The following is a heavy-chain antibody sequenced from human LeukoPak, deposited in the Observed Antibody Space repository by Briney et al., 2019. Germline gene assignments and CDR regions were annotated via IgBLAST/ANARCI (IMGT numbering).Heavy chain of an antibody. CDR3: AGGVRYSSSWPLDY. CDR1: GGSFSGYY. J-gene: IGHJ4*02. D-gene: IGHD6-13*01. Sequence: SETLSLTCAVYGGSFSGYYWSWIRQPPGKGLEWIGEINHSGSTNYNPSLKSRVTISVDTSKNQFSLKLSSVTAADTAVYYCAGGVRYSSSWPLDYWGQGTLVTVSX. CDR2: INHSGST. V-gene: IGHV4-34*01.